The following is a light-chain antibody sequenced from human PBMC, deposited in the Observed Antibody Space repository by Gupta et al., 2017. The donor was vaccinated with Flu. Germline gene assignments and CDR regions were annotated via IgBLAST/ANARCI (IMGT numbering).Light chain of an antibody. Sequence: QTVVTREPSFSVSPGGTVTLTCGLSSGSVSSSYYPSWYQQTPGQAPRTLIYSTKIRSSGVPDRFSGSILGNKAALTITGAQADDESDYYCVLHMGGGIWVFGGGTKLTVL. V-gene: IGLV8-61*01. J-gene: IGLJ3*02. CDR3: VLHMGGGIWV. CDR1: SGSVSSSYY. CDR2: STK.